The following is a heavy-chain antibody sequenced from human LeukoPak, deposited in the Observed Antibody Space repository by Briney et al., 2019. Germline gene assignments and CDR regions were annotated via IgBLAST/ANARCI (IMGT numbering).Heavy chain of an antibody. CDR2: VSFGSSYI. CDR3: ARASTEYAVTDGFDT. D-gene: IGHD4-17*01. Sequence: GGSLRLSCAASGFTFRDYTMNWVRQSPGKGLQWVSYVSFGSSYISYADSLKGRFTISRDDAKSSMYLEMTSLRAEDMAVYYCARASTEYAVTDGFDTWGPGTLATVSS. CDR1: GFTFRDYT. J-gene: IGHJ5*02. V-gene: IGHV3-21*01.